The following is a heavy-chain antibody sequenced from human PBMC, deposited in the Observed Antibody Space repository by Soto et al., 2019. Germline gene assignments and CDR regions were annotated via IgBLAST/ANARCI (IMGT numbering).Heavy chain of an antibody. CDR3: AKGAGEGPRWAYYYDSSGYYPDY. J-gene: IGHJ4*02. CDR1: GFTFSSYG. D-gene: IGHD3-22*01. V-gene: IGHV3-30*18. CDR2: ISYDGSNK. Sequence: PGGSLRLSCAASGFTFSSYGMHWVRQAPGKGLEWVAVISYDGSNKYYADSVKGRFTISRDNSKNTLYLQMNSLRAEDTAVYYCAKGAGEGPRWAYYYDSSGYYPDYWGQGTLVTVSS.